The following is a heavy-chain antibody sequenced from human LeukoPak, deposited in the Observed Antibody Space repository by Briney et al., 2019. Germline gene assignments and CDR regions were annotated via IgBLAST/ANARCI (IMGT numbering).Heavy chain of an antibody. V-gene: IGHV7-4-1*02. CDR2: INTNTGNP. CDR1: GYTFTSYA. D-gene: IGHD4-17*01. CDR3: ARDKFVEGDYGDYYLVGFDS. Sequence: EASVKVSCKASGYTFTSYAMNWVRQAPGQGLEWMGWINTNTGNPTYAQGFTGRFVFSLDTSVSTAYLQISSLKAEDTAVYYCARDKFVEGDYGDYYLVGFDSWGQGTRVTVSS. J-gene: IGHJ4*02.